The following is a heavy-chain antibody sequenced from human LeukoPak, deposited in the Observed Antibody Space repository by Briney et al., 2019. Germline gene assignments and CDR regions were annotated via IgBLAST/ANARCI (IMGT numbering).Heavy chain of an antibody. CDR2: IWYDGSKK. CDR3: ANEIRPNDY. Sequence: SGGSLRLSCAASGFSFSSYGMHWVRQAPGKGLEWVAVIWYDGSKKYYADSVKGRFTISRDNSKNTLYLQMNSLRAEDTAVYYCANEIRPNDYWGQGTQVTVSS. CDR1: GFSFSSYG. J-gene: IGHJ4*02. D-gene: IGHD4-17*01. V-gene: IGHV3-33*06.